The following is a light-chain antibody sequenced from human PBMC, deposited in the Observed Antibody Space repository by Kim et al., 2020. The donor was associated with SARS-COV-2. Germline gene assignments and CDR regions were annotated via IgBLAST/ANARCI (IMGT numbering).Light chain of an antibody. V-gene: IGLV4-69*01. CDR3: QTWDTGISV. CDR1: SGHSRNA. J-gene: IGLJ3*02. CDR2: LNSDGSH. Sequence: QLVLTQSPSASASLGASVKLTCTLSSGHSRNAIAWHQQQPERGPRYLMKLNSDGSHTKGDGIPDRFSGSSSGAERYLTIASLQSEDEADYYCQTWDTGISVYGGATTLTVL.